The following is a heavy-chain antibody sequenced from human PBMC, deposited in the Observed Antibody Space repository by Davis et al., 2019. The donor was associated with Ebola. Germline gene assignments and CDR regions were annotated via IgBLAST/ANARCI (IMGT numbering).Heavy chain of an antibody. CDR3: AILGYCLSTSCYDFGYYYYMDV. J-gene: IGHJ6*03. D-gene: IGHD2-2*01. V-gene: IGHV1-69*10. CDR2: IIPVLGLA. Sequence: SVKVSCKASGGTFSGYVFSWVRRAPGQGLEWMGGIIPVLGLASYARKFQGRVTITADKSTTTASMELSSLSAEDTAVYYCAILGYCLSTSCYDFGYYYYMDVWGNGTTVTVSS. CDR1: GGTFSGYV.